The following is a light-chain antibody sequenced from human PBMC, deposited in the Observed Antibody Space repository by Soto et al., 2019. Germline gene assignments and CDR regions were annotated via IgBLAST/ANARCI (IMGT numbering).Light chain of an antibody. CDR2: GNT. V-gene: IGLV1-40*01. CDR3: QSHDSSLNSWV. Sequence: QSVLTQPPSMSGAPGQRVTISCTGSSSNIGAGYDVHWYQLLPGTAPKLLIYGNTNRPSGVPDRFSGSKSGTSASLAITGLLAEDEADYYCQSHDSSLNSWVFGGGTKVTVL. J-gene: IGLJ3*02. CDR1: SSNIGAGYD.